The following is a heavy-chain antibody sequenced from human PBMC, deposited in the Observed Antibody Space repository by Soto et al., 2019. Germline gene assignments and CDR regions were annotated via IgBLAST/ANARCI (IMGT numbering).Heavy chain of an antibody. J-gene: IGHJ4*02. CDR2: IYYSGST. CDR3: ARVGGVAARPFDY. Sequence: QVQLQESGPGLVKPSETLSLTCTVSGGSISSYYWSWIRQPPGKGLEWIGYIYYSGSTNYNPSLKSRVIISVDTSKNQFSLKLRSVTAADTAVYYCARVGGVAARPFDYWGQGTLVTVSS. V-gene: IGHV4-59*01. D-gene: IGHD6-6*01. CDR1: GGSISSYY.